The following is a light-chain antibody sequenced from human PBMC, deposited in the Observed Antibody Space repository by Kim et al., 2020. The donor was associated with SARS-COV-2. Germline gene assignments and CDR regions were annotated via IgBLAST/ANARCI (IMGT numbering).Light chain of an antibody. CDR3: QQFNSWPLYS. V-gene: IGKV3-15*01. CDR2: GAS. CDR1: RSVVSN. J-gene: IGKJ2*03. Sequence: VSPGEGATLSCRAGRSVVSNFSWYQQKPGQAPPLLLYGASSSASGVPARFSGSGSGTAFTLTISSLQSEDFAVYYCQQFNSWPLYSFGQGTKLEI.